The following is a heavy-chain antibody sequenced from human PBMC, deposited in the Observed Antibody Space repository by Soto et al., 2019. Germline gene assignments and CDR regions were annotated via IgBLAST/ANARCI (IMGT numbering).Heavy chain of an antibody. V-gene: IGHV4-34*01. CDR3: AAQYSSSCYSEGVVDP. CDR1: GGSFSGYY. CDR2: INHSGST. Sequence: SETLSLTCAVCGGSFSGYYWSWIRQPPWKGLEWIGEINHSGSTNYNPSLKSRVTISVDTSKNQFSLKLSSVTSADTAVYYCAAQYSSSCYSEGVVDPFGQRTLVAVCS. J-gene: IGHJ5*02. D-gene: IGHD6-13*01.